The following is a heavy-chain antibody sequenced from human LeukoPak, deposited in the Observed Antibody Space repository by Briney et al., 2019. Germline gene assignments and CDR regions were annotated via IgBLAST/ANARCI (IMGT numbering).Heavy chain of an antibody. CDR2: IIPIFGTA. Sequence: ASVKVSCKASGGTFSSYAISWVRQAPGQGLEWMGGIIPIFGTANYAQKFQGRVTITADESTSTAYMELSSLRSEDTAVYYCARDPGGDHAFDIWGQGTMVTVSS. CDR3: ARDPGGDHAFDI. V-gene: IGHV1-69*13. J-gene: IGHJ3*02. CDR1: GGTFSSYA. D-gene: IGHD2-21*01.